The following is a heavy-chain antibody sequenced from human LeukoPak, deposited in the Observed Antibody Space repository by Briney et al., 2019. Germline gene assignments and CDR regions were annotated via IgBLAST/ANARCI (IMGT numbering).Heavy chain of an antibody. CDR2: IYYSGST. CDR1: GGSISSSSYY. Sequence: SETLSLTCTVSGGSISSSSYYWGWIRQPPGKGLEWIGSIYYSGSTYYNPSLKSRVTISVETSKNQFSLKLSSVTAADTAVYYCARQISIWYLNYWGQGTLVTVSS. CDR3: ARQISIWYLNY. D-gene: IGHD2-21*01. V-gene: IGHV4-39*01. J-gene: IGHJ4*02.